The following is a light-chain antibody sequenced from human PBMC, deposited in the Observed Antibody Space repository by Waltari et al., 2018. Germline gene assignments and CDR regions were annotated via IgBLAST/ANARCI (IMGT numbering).Light chain of an antibody. V-gene: IGKV3-20*01. J-gene: IGKJ1*01. CDR3: QHYVRLPAT. CDR1: QSVGRS. CDR2: DAS. Sequence: EIVLTQSPGTLSLSPGERATLACRASQSVGRSLAWYQQKPGQAPRILIYDASRRATGIPDRFSGSGSGTDFSLTISTLEPEDFAVYYCQHYVRLPATFGQGTKVEI.